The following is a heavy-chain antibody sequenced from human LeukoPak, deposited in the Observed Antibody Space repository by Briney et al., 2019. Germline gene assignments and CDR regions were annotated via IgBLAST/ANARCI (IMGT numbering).Heavy chain of an antibody. D-gene: IGHD3-16*01. V-gene: IGHV3-30*02. CDR3: VRRGNRWGDY. Sequence: GGSLRLSCAAPGFTFSSYGMHWVRQAPGKGLEWVAFIRSDGSDKYYADSVKGRFTISRDNSKNTLYLQMNSLRAEDTAVYYCVRRGNRWGDYWGQGTLVTVSS. CDR1: GFTFSSYG. CDR2: IRSDGSDK. J-gene: IGHJ4*02.